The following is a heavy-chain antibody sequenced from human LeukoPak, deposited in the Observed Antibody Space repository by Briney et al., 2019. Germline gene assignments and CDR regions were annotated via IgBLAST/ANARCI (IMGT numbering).Heavy chain of an antibody. CDR1: GFTFSSYG. V-gene: IGHV3-23*01. D-gene: IGHD1-26*01. J-gene: IGHJ4*02. Sequence: GGSLRLSCAASGFTFSSYGMSWVRQAPGKGLEWVSAISGSGGSTYYADSVKGRFTISRDNSKNTLYLQMNSLRAGDTAVYYGAKDEGWEQPSYYFDYWGQGTLVTVSS. CDR3: AKDEGWEQPSYYFDY. CDR2: ISGSGGST.